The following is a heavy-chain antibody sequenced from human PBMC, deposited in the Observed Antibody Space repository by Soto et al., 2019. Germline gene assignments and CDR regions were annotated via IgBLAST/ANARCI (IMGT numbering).Heavy chain of an antibody. CDR2: ISHDGGTE. CDR3: AKDLVVVTEAGMDV. V-gene: IGHV3-30*18. Sequence: QVQLVESGGGVVQPGRSLRLSCAASGFTFSNYGIHWVRQAPGKGLEWVALISHDGGTEYYADSAKGRFTVSRDNAKNTVHQQMNSLRPEDTALYYCAKDLVVVTEAGMDVWGQATRVIVSS. J-gene: IGHJ6*02. CDR1: GFTFSNYG. D-gene: IGHD2-21*02.